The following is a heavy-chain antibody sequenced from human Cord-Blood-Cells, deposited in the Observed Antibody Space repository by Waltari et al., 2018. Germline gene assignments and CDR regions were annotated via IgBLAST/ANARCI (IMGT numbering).Heavy chain of an antibody. D-gene: IGHD3-9*01. Sequence: QVQLQESGPGLVKPSQTLSLTCTVSGGSLSSGGYYWRWIRQHPGKGLEWIGYIYYSGSTYYNPSLKSRVTISVDTSKNQFSLKLSSVTAADTAVYYCAREAYYDILTGYFDYWGQGTLVTVSS. CDR3: AREAYYDILTGYFDY. CDR2: IYYSGST. J-gene: IGHJ4*02. V-gene: IGHV4-31*03. CDR1: GGSLSSGGYY.